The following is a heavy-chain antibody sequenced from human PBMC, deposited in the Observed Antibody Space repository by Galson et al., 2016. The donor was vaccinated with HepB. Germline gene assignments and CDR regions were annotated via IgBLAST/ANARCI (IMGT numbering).Heavy chain of an antibody. V-gene: IGHV3-7*01. CDR2: IKPDGREI. CDR1: GFPFSTYC. D-gene: IGHD3-3*01. Sequence: SLRLSCAASGFPFSTYCMTWVRQAPGKGPEWVAVIKPDGREIQYVDSVKGRFTISRDNAKNSLFLDMNSLLVEDTAVYYCARGGISNYYNGMDVWGQGTTVIVS. CDR3: ARGGISNYYNGMDV. J-gene: IGHJ6*02.